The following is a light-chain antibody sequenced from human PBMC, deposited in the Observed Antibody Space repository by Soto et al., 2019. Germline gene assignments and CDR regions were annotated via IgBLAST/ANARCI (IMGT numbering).Light chain of an antibody. CDR1: QSISSY. CDR3: QQSYSTPLT. Sequence: DIQMTQSPSSLSASVGDRVTITCRATQSISSYLNWYQQKPGKGPELLIYAASSLQSGVPSRFSGSGSGTDITLTISSLQPEDFATYYCQQSYSTPLTFGGGTKVEIK. V-gene: IGKV1-39*01. CDR2: AAS. J-gene: IGKJ4*01.